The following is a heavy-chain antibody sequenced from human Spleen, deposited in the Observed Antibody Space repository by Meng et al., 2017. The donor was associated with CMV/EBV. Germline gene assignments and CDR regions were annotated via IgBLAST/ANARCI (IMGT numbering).Heavy chain of an antibody. V-gene: IGHV3-66*02. CDR2: IYSGGST. D-gene: IGHD6-13*01. CDR1: GFTVSSNY. J-gene: IGHJ6*02. CDR3: ARDRSSSRGYYGMDV. Sequence: GESLKISCAASGFTVSSNYMSWVRQAPGKGLEWVSVIYSGGSTYYADSVKGRFTISRDNSKNTLYLQMNSLRAEDTAVYYCARDRSSSRGYYGMDVWGQGTTVTVSS.